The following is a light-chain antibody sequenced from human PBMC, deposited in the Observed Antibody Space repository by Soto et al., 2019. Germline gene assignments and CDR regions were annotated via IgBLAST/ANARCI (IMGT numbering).Light chain of an antibody. Sequence: QLVLTQPPSVSGAPGQRVTISCTGSSSNIGAGYDVHWYQQLPGTAPKLLIYGNSNRPSGVPDRFSGSKSGTSASLAITGLQAEDEADYYCQSYDSNNVVFGGGTKLTVL. CDR1: SSNIGAGYD. J-gene: IGLJ2*01. CDR2: GNS. CDR3: QSYDSNNVV. V-gene: IGLV1-40*01.